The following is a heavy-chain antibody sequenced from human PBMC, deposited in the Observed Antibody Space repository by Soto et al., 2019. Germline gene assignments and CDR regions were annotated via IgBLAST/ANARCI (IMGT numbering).Heavy chain of an antibody. J-gene: IGHJ5*02. V-gene: IGHV1-2*04. D-gene: IGHD4-17*01. CDR2: INPNSGGT. CDR3: ARGPPLTTVTTGGWFDP. CDR1: GYTFTGYY. Sequence: QVQLVQSGAEVKKPGASVKVSCKASGYTFTGYYMHWVRQAPVQGLEWMGWINPNSGGTNYAQKFQGWVTMTRDTSISTAYMELGRLRSDDTAVYYCARGPPLTTVTTGGWFDPWGQGTLVTVSS.